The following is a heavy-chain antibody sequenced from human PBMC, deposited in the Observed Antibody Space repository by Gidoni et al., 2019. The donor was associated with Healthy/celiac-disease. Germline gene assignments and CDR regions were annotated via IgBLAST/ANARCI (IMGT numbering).Heavy chain of an antibody. D-gene: IGHD3-3*01. CDR1: GGTFCSYA. V-gene: IGHV1-69*01. Sequence: QAQLAQSGAEVKKPGSSVKVSCKPSGGTFCSYASSWVRQAPGQGLEWMGGIIPIFGTTTYAQKFQGRVTITADESTSTAYMELSSLRSEDTAVYCCARNFWSGYPYYDYGMDVWGQGTTVTVSS. J-gene: IGHJ6*02. CDR3: ARNFWSGYPYYDYGMDV. CDR2: IIPIFGTT.